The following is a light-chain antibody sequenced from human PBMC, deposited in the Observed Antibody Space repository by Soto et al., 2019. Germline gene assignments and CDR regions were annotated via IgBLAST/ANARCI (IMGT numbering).Light chain of an antibody. Sequence: QSVLTQPASVSGSPGQSITISCTGTSSDVGGYNSVSWYQQHPGKAPKLIIYAVTNRPSGVSNSFSGSKSGNTASLTISGLQAEDEADYYCSSYTGGATWVFGGGTKVTVL. CDR2: AVT. J-gene: IGLJ3*02. V-gene: IGLV2-14*01. CDR1: SSDVGGYNS. CDR3: SSYTGGATWV.